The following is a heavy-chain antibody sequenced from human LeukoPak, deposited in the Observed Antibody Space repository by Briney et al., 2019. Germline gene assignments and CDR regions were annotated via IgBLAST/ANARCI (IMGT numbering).Heavy chain of an antibody. CDR2: IYYSGST. CDR1: GGSISSYY. CDR3: ARRSYSSGWRPFDY. V-gene: IGHV4-59*08. J-gene: IGHJ4*02. D-gene: IGHD6-19*01. Sequence: SETLSLTCTVSGGSISSYYWGWIRQPPGKGLEWIGYIYYSGSTNYNPSLKSRVTISVDTSKNQFSLKLSSVTAADTAVYYCARRSYSSGWRPFDYWGQGTLVTVSS.